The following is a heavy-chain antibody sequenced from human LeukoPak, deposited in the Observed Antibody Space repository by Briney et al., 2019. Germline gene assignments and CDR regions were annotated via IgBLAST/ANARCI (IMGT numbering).Heavy chain of an antibody. CDR1: GGSINSHY. CDR2: IFYTGST. J-gene: IGHJ3*02. D-gene: IGHD2-2*01. CDR3: ARSPRLGPMI. V-gene: IGHV4-59*11. Sequence: PSGTLSLTCSVSGGSINSHYWNWIRQTPEKGLEWIGYIFYTGSTNYNPSLKSRVTISVDRSKNQASLKLSSVTAADTAVYYCARSPRLGPMIWGRGTMVTVSS.